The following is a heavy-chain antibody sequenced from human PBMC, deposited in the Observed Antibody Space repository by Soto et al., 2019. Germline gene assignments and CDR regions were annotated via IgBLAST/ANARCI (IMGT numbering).Heavy chain of an antibody. CDR1: GGSISSSSYY. J-gene: IGHJ3*02. D-gene: IGHD3-16*01. Sequence: QLQLQESGPGLVKPSETLSLTCTVSGGSISSSSYYWGWIRQPPGKGLEWIGRIYYRGSTYYNRSLRSRVSKSVYTSNRDFSLTRSAGHAADAAVYYCARPTSLTLGVGAFDIWGQGTMVTVSS. V-gene: IGHV4-39*01. CDR3: ARPTSLTLGVGAFDI. CDR2: IYYRGST.